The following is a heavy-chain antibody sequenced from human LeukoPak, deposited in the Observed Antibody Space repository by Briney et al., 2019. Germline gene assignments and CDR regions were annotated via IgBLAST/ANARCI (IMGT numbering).Heavy chain of an antibody. Sequence: KPSETLSLTCTVSGGSISSYYWSWIRQPPGKGLEWIGYIYYSGSTNYNPSLKSRVTISVDTSKNQFSLKLGSVTAADTAVYYCAREGLGYGDYWFDPWGQGTLVTVSS. J-gene: IGHJ5*02. CDR3: AREGLGYGDYWFDP. D-gene: IGHD4-17*01. CDR2: IYYSGST. CDR1: GGSISSYY. V-gene: IGHV4-59*01.